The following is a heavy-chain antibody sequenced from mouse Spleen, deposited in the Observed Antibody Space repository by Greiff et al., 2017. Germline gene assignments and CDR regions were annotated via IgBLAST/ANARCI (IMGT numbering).Heavy chain of an antibody. CDR3: TRSGTVVPYFDY. D-gene: IGHD1-1*01. CDR2: IYPSDSYT. J-gene: IGHJ2*01. V-gene: IGHV1-69*02. Sequence: QVQLQQPGAELVRPGASVKLSCKASGYTFTSYWINWVKQRPGQGLEWIGNIYPSDSYTNYNQKFKDKATLTVDKSSSTAYMQLSSPTSEDSAVYYCTRSGTVVPYFDYWGQGTTLTVSS. CDR1: GYTFTSYW.